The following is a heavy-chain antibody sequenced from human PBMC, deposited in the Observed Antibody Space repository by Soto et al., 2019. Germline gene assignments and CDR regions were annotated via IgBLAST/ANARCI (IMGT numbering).Heavy chain of an antibody. Sequence: ASVKVSCKASGGTFSSHAIHWVRQAPGQELEWMGWINGGNGYAKYSQNFQDRVTLTRDASASTTYMELSSLRSEDTAIFYCARATYTSGGSPTFAMDVWGQGTTVTVSS. CDR1: GGTFSSHA. CDR2: INGGNGYA. J-gene: IGHJ6*02. D-gene: IGHD3-10*01. V-gene: IGHV1-3*01. CDR3: ARATYTSGGSPTFAMDV.